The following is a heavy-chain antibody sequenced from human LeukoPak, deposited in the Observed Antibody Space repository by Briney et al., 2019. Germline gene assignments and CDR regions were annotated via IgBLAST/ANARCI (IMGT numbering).Heavy chain of an antibody. CDR1: GGSVVGSY. Sequence: SETLSLTCTVSGGSVVGSYWTRIRQSPGGSLQYLGYIYNTVDVNYSPSLKSRVAISIDMSRNQVSLRLTSVTAADTAIYYCARSRNYDTTGFNPSYYLDSWGQGALVTVAS. J-gene: IGHJ4*02. CDR3: ARSRNYDTTGFNPSYYLDS. V-gene: IGHV4-59*02. CDR2: IYNTVDV. D-gene: IGHD3-22*01.